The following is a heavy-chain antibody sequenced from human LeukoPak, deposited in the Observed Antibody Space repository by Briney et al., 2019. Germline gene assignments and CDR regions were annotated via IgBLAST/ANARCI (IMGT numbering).Heavy chain of an antibody. V-gene: IGHV4-38-2*02. J-gene: IGHJ4*02. CDR2: IYHSGST. Sequence: SETLSLTCTVSGGSISSYYWSWIRQPPGKGLEWIGSIYHSGSTYYNPSLKSRVTISVDTSKNQFSLKLSSVTAADTAVYYCARGKTVVTAIYYWGQGTLVTVSS. D-gene: IGHD2-21*02. CDR3: ARGKTVVTAIYY. CDR1: GGSISSYY.